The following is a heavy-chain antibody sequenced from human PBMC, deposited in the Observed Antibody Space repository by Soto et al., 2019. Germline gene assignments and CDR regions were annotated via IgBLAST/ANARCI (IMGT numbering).Heavy chain of an antibody. D-gene: IGHD2-2*01. J-gene: IGHJ6*03. CDR1: GGTSSGLY. CDR3: ARLFSSTSWHYYYMAV. Sequence: PSETLSLTCTVAGGTSSGLYGRCILQPPGKGLEWIGYIYYSGSTNYNPSLKSRVTISVDTSKNQFSRKLSSVTAADTAVYYCARLFSSTSWHYYYMAVWGKGTTVPVSS. V-gene: IGHV4-59*08. CDR2: IYYSGST.